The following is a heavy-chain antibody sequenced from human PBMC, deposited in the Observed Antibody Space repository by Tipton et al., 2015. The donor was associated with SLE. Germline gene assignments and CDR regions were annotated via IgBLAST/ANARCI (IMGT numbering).Heavy chain of an antibody. CDR1: GGSFSGYY. D-gene: IGHD5-12*01. J-gene: IGHJ3*02. V-gene: IGHV4-34*01. Sequence: GLVKPSETLSLTCAVYGGSFSGYYWSWIRQPPGKGLEWIGEINHSGSTNYNPSLKSRVTISVDTSKNQFSLKLSSVTAADTAVYYCACRHEDIVATSDAFDIWGQGTMVTVSS. CDR2: INHSGST. CDR3: ACRHEDIVATSDAFDI.